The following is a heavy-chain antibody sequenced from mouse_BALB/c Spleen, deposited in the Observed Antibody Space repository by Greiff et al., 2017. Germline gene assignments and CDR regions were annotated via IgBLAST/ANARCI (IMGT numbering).Heavy chain of an antibody. J-gene: IGHJ2*01. CDR2: INSNGGST. CDR3: ARLYYGYIFDY. D-gene: IGHD2-2*01. V-gene: IGHV5-6-3*01. Sequence: EVMLVESGGGLVQPGGSLKLSCAGSGYTFSSYGMSWVRQTPDKRLELVATINSNGGSTYYPDSVKGRFTISRDNAKNTLYLQMSSLKSEDTAMYYCARLYYGYIFDYWGQGTTLTVSS. CDR1: GYTFSSYG.